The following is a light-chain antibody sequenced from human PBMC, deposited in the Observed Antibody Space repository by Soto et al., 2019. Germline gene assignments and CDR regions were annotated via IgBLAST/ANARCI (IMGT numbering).Light chain of an antibody. Sequence: DIPMTQSPSTLSASVGDRVTITCRASQTVGHWLAWYQQIPGKAPQLLIYDASNLKSGVPSRFSGSGSGTEFTLTINSLQPEDFAIYYCQEYTVYSPWTFGQGTKVEVK. V-gene: IGKV1-5*01. J-gene: IGKJ1*01. CDR3: QEYTVYSPWT. CDR1: QTVGHW. CDR2: DAS.